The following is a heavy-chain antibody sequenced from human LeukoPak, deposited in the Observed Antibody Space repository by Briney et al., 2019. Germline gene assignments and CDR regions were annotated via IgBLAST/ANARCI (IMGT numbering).Heavy chain of an antibody. V-gene: IGHV4-31*03. J-gene: IGHJ6*02. Sequence: PSQTLSLTCTVSGGSIGSGGFSWSAIRQHPGKGLGWIGYIYNNGSTYYNPSPKSRVTISVDTSKNHLSLKLRSVTAADTAVYYCARHVPRSGLRFLEGDYYYGMDVWGQGTTVTVSS. CDR3: ARHVPRSGLRFLEGDYYYGMDV. D-gene: IGHD3-3*01. CDR2: IYNNGST. CDR1: GGSIGSGGFS.